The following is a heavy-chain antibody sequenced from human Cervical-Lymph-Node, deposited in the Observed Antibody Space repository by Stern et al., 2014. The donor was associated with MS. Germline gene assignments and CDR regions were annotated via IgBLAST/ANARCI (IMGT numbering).Heavy chain of an antibody. CDR3: AREVAGHRLGMMDV. V-gene: IGHV1-46*01. J-gene: IGHJ6*02. D-gene: IGHD6-19*01. CDR2: INPSGGST. CDR1: GYTFTSNY. Sequence: QVQLVASGAEVKTPGASVKLSCKASGYTFTSNYMHWVRPSPGQGLERMGIINPSGGSTSYAQNFQGRVTVTRDTSTSTVYMELSSLRSEDTAVYYCAREVAGHRLGMMDVWGQGTSVTVSS.